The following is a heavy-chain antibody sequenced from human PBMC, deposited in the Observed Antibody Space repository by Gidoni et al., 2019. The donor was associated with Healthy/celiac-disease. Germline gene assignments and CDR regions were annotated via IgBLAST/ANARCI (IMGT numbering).Heavy chain of an antibody. J-gene: IGHJ3*02. V-gene: IGHV4-39*01. Sequence: GLEWIGSIYYSGSTYYNPSLKSRVTISVDTSKNQFSLKLSSVTAADTAVYYCASGTYYVILTGYYPDAFDIWGQGTMVTVSS. D-gene: IGHD3-9*01. CDR3: ASGTYYVILTGYYPDAFDI. CDR2: IYYSGST.